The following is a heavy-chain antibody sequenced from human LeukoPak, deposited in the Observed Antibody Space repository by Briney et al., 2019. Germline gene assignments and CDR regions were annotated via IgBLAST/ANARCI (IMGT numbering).Heavy chain of an antibody. Sequence: GGSLRLSCTASGFTFSSYSMIWVRQAAGKGLEWVSVITNSGGTTYYAASVEGRFTISRDNSKNTLYLQMNSLRDEGTAVYYCAKGLDPWGQGTLVTVSS. CDR2: ITNSGGTT. CDR3: AKGLDP. J-gene: IGHJ5*02. CDR1: GFTFSSYS. V-gene: IGHV3-23*01.